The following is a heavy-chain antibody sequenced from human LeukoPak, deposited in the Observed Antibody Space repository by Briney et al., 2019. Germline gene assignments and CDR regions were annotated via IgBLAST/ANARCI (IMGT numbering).Heavy chain of an antibody. CDR2: INHSGST. J-gene: IGHJ6*03. V-gene: IGHV4-34*01. CDR3: ARGKQLRQYYYMDV. Sequence: SETLSLTCAVYGGSFSGYYWSWIRQPPGKGLEWIGEINHSGSTNYNPSLKSRVTISVDTSKNQFSLKLSSVTAADTAVYYCARGKQLRQYYYMDVWGKGTTVTVSS. CDR1: GGSFSGYY. D-gene: IGHD2-2*01.